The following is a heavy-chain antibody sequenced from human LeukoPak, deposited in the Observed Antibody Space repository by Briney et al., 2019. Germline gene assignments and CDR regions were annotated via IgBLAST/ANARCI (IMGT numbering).Heavy chain of an antibody. CDR2: LNLDGSTT. D-gene: IGHD3-10*01. CDR3: AREPSGSYWG. J-gene: IGHJ4*02. Sequence: GGSLTLSCVASGFIFSKYWMHWVRQAPGKGLVWVSRLNLDGSTTSYADSVKGRFTISRDNAKNTLYLQMNSLRVDDTGVYYCAREPSGSYWGWGQGTLVTASS. CDR1: GFIFSKYW. V-gene: IGHV3-74*01.